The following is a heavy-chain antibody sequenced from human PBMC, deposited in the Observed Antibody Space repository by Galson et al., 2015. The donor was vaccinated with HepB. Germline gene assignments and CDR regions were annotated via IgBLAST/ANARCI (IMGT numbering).Heavy chain of an antibody. CDR3: ARGVGYYDSSGYPFDY. CDR2: IIPIFGTA. CDR1: GGTFSSYA. V-gene: IGHV1-69*13. J-gene: IGHJ4*02. D-gene: IGHD3-22*01. Sequence: SVKVSCKASGGTFSSYAISWVRQAPGQGLEWMGGIIPIFGTANYAQKFQGRVTITADESTSTAYMELSSLRSEDTAVYYCARGVGYYDSSGYPFDYWGQGTLVTVSS.